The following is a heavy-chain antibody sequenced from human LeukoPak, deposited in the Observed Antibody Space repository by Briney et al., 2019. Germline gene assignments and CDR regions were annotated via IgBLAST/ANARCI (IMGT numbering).Heavy chain of an antibody. CDR2: IHPEGNEK. CDR1: GFTFSNFW. D-gene: IGHD2-2*01. Sequence: GGSLRLSCAVSGFTFSNFWMSWVRQAPGRGLEWVANIHPEGNEKYHVESVKGRFTISRDNTKNLLYLQMNSLRAEDTAVYYCARDRALVPAAKYSDYWGQGTLVTVSS. J-gene: IGHJ4*02. CDR3: ARDRALVPAAKYSDY. V-gene: IGHV3-7*01.